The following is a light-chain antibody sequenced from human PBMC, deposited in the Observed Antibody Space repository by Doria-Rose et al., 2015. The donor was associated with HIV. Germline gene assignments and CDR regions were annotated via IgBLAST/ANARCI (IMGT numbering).Light chain of an antibody. CDR2: AAS. CDR1: QTVSTY. CDR3: QQTYSSPPWT. V-gene: IGKV1-39*01. Sequence: TQSPPSLSASIGDRVTITCRASQTVSTYLNWFQQEPGKAPKLLIYAASRLQSGVPSRFSGSGSGTDFTLTISGLQPGDFATYYCQQTYSSPPWTFGQGTKVEMK. J-gene: IGKJ1*01.